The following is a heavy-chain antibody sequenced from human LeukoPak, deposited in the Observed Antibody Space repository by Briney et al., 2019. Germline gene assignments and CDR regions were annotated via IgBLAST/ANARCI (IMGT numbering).Heavy chain of an antibody. CDR2: INSDGSGT. CDR3: ARDRGGSGPTTTDL. D-gene: IGHD6-19*01. J-gene: IGHJ4*02. Sequence: GGSLRLSCAASGFTFSSSWMHWVRQAPGKGLVWVSHINSDGSGTIYADSVKGRFTTSRDNAKNTLYLQMNSLRADDTAVYYCARDRGGSGPTTTDLWGQGTLVTVSS. V-gene: IGHV3-74*01. CDR1: GFTFSSSW.